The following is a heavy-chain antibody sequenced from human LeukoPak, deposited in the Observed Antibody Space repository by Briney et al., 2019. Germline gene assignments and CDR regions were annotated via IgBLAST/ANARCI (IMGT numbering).Heavy chain of an antibody. CDR3: ARDGGYDFSDAFDI. D-gene: IGHD5-12*01. J-gene: IGHJ3*02. CDR1: GGSISSGGYS. V-gene: IGHV4-30-2*01. Sequence: SQTLSLTCAVSGGSISSGGYSWSWIRQPPGKGLEWIVYIYHSGSTYYNPSLKSRVTISVDRSKNQFSLKLSSVTAADTAVYYCARDGGYDFSDAFDIWGQGTMVTVSS. CDR2: IYHSGST.